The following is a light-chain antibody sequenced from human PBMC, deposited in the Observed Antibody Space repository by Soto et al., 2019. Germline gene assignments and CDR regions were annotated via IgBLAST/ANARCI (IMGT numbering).Light chain of an antibody. CDR1: TGAVTSGNY. CDR2: TTN. CDR3: LLYYGGAHLV. J-gene: IGLJ3*02. Sequence: QTVVTQEPSLTVSPGGTVTLTCASSTGAVTSGNYPSWFQQKPGQPPRTLIYTTNNKHSWTPARFSGSLLGGKAALTLSGAQPEDEAEYYFLLYYGGAHLVFGGGTQLTVL. V-gene: IGLV7-43*01.